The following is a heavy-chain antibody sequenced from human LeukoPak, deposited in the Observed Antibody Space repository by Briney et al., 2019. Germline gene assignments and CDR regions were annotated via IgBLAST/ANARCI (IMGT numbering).Heavy chain of an antibody. J-gene: IGHJ3*02. CDR3: ARDAFDI. Sequence: PGGSLRLSCAASGFTVNSNYMSWVRQAPGKGLEWVSSISSSRSYIYYADSVKGRFTISRDNAKNSLYLQMNSLRAEDTAVYYCARDAFDIWGQGTMVTVSS. V-gene: IGHV3-21*01. CDR1: GFTVNSNY. CDR2: ISSSRSYI.